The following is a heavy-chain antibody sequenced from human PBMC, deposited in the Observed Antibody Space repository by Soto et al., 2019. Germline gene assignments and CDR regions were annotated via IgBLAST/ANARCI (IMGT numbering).Heavy chain of an antibody. V-gene: IGHV3-23*01. CDR2: ISGSGGST. J-gene: IGHJ6*03. Sequence: GGSLRLSCAASGFTFSSYAMSWVRQAPGKGLEWVSAISGSGGSTYYADSVKGRFTISRDNSKNTLYLQMNSLRAEDTAVYYCAKGTVMWSDYYYMDVWGKGTTVTVSS. CDR3: AKGTVMWSDYYYMDV. CDR1: GFTFSSYA. D-gene: IGHD4-17*01.